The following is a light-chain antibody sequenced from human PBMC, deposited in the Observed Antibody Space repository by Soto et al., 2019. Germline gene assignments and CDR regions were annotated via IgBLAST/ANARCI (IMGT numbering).Light chain of an antibody. J-gene: IGKJ1*01. CDR3: QQTYSSWT. CDR1: QKVSIY. V-gene: IGKV1-39*01. Sequence: DIQMTQSPASLSASVGDGVTITCRASQKVSIYVNWYQHKAGKAPRLLISAASSLQSGVPSRFSGSGSGTDFTLTISSLQPEDFATYYCQQTYSSWTFGRGTKVEIK. CDR2: AAS.